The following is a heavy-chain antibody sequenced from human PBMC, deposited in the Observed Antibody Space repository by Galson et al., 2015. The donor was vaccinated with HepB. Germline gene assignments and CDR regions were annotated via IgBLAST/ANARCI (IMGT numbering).Heavy chain of an antibody. V-gene: IGHV3-7*01. CDR2: IKQDGSEK. CDR3: ARDHDLPL. Sequence: SLRLSCAASGFTFSSSWMNWVRQAPGKGLEWVANIKQDGSEKYYVDSVKGRFTISRDNTKNSLYLQMDRLRVEDTAVYYCARDHDLPLWGQGTMVTVSP. J-gene: IGHJ3*01. D-gene: IGHD3-3*01. CDR1: GFTFSSSW.